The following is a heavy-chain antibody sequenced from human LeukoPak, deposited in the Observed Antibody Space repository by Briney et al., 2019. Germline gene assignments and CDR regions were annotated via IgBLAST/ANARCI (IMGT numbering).Heavy chain of an antibody. J-gene: IGHJ5*02. CDR3: ARRPIGGSKNWFDP. CDR1: GYTFTSYD. V-gene: IGHV1-8*01. CDR2: MNPNSGNT. D-gene: IGHD2-15*01. Sequence: ASVKVSCKASGYTFTSYDINWVRQATGQGLEWMGWMNPNSGNTGCAQKFQGRVTMTRNTSISTAYMELSSLRSEDTAVYYCARRPIGGSKNWFDPWGQGTLVTVSS.